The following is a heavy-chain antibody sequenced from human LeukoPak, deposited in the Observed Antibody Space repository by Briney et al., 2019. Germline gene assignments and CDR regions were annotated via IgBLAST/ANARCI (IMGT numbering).Heavy chain of an antibody. CDR2: IIPIFGTA. D-gene: IGHD3-22*01. V-gene: IGHV1-69*13. CDR3: ARDRFYYDSSGYYSYWDY. Sequence: SVKVSCKASGGTFSSYAISWVRQAPGQGLEWIGGIIPIFGTANYAQKFQGRVTITADESTSTAYMELSSLRSEDTAVYYCARDRFYYDSSGYYSYWDYWGQGTLVTVSS. J-gene: IGHJ4*02. CDR1: GGTFSSYA.